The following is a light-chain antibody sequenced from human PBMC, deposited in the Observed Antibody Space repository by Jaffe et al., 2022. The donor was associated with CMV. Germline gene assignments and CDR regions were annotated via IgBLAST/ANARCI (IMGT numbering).Light chain of an antibody. CDR2: SVS. J-gene: IGKJ1*01. CDR3: QQFDTSFRT. CDR1: QSVNTW. Sequence: DVQVAQFPSTLSASVGDRVTITCRASQSVNTWLAWYQQKPGKAPKLLIYSVSNLESGVPARFSGSGSGTEFTLTITDLQPDDFATYYCQQFDTSFRTFGPGTKVE. V-gene: IGKV1-5*03.